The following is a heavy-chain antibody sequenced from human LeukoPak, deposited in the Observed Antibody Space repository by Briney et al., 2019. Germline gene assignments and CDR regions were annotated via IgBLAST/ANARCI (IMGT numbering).Heavy chain of an antibody. CDR2: IIPLFGTP. J-gene: IGHJ6*04. V-gene: IGHV1-69*06. Sequence: ASVKVSCKASGGAFSSYTISWVRQAPGQGLEWMGGIIPLFGTPDYAQKFQDRLTITADKSTSTAYMELSSLRSEDTAVYYCASATLRCSGGSCYEMDVWGKGTTVTVSS. CDR1: GGAFSSYT. CDR3: ASATLRCSGGSCYEMDV. D-gene: IGHD2-15*01.